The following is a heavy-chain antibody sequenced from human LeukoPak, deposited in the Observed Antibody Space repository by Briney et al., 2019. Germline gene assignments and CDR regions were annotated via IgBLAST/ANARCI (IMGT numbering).Heavy chain of an antibody. V-gene: IGHV1-2*02. Sequence: ASVKVSFKASGYTFTGYYMHWVRQAPGQGLEWMGWINPDSGGTNFAQKFQGRVTMTRDTSISTAYMELSRLRSDDTAVYYCTSSDRLRGSGSYYNVYWGKGTLVTVSS. CDR3: TSSDRLRGSGSYYNVY. J-gene: IGHJ4*02. CDR2: INPDSGGT. CDR1: GYTFTGYY. D-gene: IGHD3-10*01.